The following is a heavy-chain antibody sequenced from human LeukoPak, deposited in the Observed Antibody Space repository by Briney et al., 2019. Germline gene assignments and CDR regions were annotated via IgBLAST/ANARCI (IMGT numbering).Heavy chain of an antibody. CDR3: ANYIQRPPGMDV. V-gene: IGHV3-23*01. J-gene: IGHJ6*02. CDR2: IWPSGVST. CDR1: GFTFNNYA. Sequence: GGSLRLSCAASGFTFNNYAMSWVRQAPGKGLERVSTIWPSGVSTSYADSVKGRFTISTDNSKNTVYLQMNGLRAEDTALYFCANYIQRPPGMDVWGQGTMVTVSS. D-gene: IGHD2-15*01.